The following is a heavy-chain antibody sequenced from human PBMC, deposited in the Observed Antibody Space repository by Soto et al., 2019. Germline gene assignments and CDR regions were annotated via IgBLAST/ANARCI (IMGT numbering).Heavy chain of an antibody. CDR3: TTGSVEGV. D-gene: IGHD2-15*01. Sequence: EVQLVESGGGLVKPGGSLRLSCAASDFTISNAWMNWVRQAPGKGLEWVGRIKTKTEGGATDYAAPLKGRFTISRDDSKNTLFLQMNSLKAEDTAVYYCTTGSVEGVWGQGATVSVSS. CDR1: DFTISNAW. V-gene: IGHV3-15*07. J-gene: IGHJ6*02. CDR2: IKTKTEGGAT.